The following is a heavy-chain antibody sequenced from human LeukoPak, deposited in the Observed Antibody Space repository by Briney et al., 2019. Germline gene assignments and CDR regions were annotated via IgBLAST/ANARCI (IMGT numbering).Heavy chain of an antibody. D-gene: IGHD5-18*01. Sequence: GGSLRLSCAASGFTVSSNYMSWVRQAPGKGLEWVSVIYSGGSTYYADSVKGRFTISRDNSKNTLYLQMNSLRAEDTAVYYCARDSLPYTAMEHFDYWGQGTLVTVSS. J-gene: IGHJ4*02. V-gene: IGHV3-66*02. CDR2: IYSGGST. CDR1: GFTVSSNY. CDR3: ARDSLPYTAMEHFDY.